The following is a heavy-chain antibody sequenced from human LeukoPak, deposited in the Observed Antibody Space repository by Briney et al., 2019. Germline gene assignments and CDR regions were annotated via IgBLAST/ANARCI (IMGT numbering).Heavy chain of an antibody. J-gene: IGHJ4*02. D-gene: IGHD5-12*01. CDR3: ARDYGGYSGYDPSAVGDDFDY. CDR2: IKKDGSEK. Sequence: GGSLRLSCAASGFTFSNYWMSWVRQAPGKGLEWVANIKKDGSEKYYVDSVKGRFTIARDNAKNSLYLQMNSLTADDTAVYYCARDYGGYSGYDPSAVGDDFDYWGQGTLVTVSS. V-gene: IGHV3-7*03. CDR1: GFTFSNYW.